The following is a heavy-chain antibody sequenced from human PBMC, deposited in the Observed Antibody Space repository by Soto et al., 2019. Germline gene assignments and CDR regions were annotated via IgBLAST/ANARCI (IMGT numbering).Heavy chain of an antibody. D-gene: IGHD1-1*01. Sequence: PSETLSLTCAVYGGSFSGYYWSWIRQPPGKGLEWIGEINHSGSTNYNPSLKSRVTISVDTSKNQFSLKLSSVTAADTAVYYCARYNYYCFYSIVHWVQGTRVTDPS. CDR3: ARYNYYCFYSIVH. CDR1: GGSFSGYY. J-gene: IGHJ4*02. V-gene: IGHV4-34*01. CDR2: INHSGST.